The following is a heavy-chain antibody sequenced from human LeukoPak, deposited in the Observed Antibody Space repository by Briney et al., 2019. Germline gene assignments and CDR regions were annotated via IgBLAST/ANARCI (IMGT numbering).Heavy chain of an antibody. Sequence: PGGSLRLSCPASGFTVSSNYMSWVRQAPGKGLEWVSGINWNGGSTGYADSVKGRFTISRDNAKNSLYLQMNSLRAEDTALYYCARTGYDFWSGRDYWGQGTLVTVSS. CDR3: ARTGYDFWSGRDY. CDR1: GFTVSSNY. V-gene: IGHV3-20*04. J-gene: IGHJ4*02. CDR2: INWNGGST. D-gene: IGHD3-3*01.